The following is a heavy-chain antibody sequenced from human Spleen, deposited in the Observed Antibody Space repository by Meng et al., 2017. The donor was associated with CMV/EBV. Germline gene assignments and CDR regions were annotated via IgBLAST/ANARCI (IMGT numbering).Heavy chain of an antibody. D-gene: IGHD3-3*01. Sequence: GESLKISCAASGFTVSSNYMSWVRQAPGKGLVWVSRINSDGSVTHYADSVKGRFITSRDNAKNTLYLQMNSLRAEDTAVYYCAKDGDYYYGMDVWGQGTTVTVSS. V-gene: IGHV3-74*01. J-gene: IGHJ6*02. CDR3: AKDGDYYYGMDV. CDR2: INSDGSVT. CDR1: GFTVSSNY.